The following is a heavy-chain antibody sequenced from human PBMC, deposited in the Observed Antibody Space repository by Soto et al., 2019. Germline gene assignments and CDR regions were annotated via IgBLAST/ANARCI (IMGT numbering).Heavy chain of an antibody. D-gene: IGHD3-3*01. CDR3: ARGDPYYDFWSGYPYYFDY. J-gene: IGHJ4*02. Sequence: SETLSLTCAVYGGSFSGYYWSWIRQPPGKGLEWIGEINHSGSTNYNPSLKSRVTISVDTSKNQFSLKLSSVTAADTAVYYCARGDPYYDFWSGYPYYFDYWGQGTLVTVSS. V-gene: IGHV4-34*01. CDR2: INHSGST. CDR1: GGSFSGYY.